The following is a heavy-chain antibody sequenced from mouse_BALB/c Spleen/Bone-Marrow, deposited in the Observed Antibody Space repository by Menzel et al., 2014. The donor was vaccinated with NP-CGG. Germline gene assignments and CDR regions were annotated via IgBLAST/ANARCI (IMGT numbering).Heavy chain of an antibody. J-gene: IGHJ4*01. V-gene: IGHV5-6-2*01. D-gene: IGHD2-12*01. CDR3: ARLGNDDAMDY. Sequence: EVKLVESGGGLVKLGGSLKLSCAAPGFTFSSYYMSWVRQTPEKRLELVAAINSNGGSTYYPDTVKGRFTISRDNAKNTLYLQMSSLKSEDTALYYCARLGNDDAMDYWGQGTLVTVSS. CDR1: GFTFSSYY. CDR2: INSNGGST.